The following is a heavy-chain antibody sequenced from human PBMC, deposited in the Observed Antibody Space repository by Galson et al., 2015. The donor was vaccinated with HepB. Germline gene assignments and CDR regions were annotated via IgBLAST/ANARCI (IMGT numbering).Heavy chain of an antibody. V-gene: IGHV3-30*18. CDR3: AKDGLYYGSGTHSNAMDV. Sequence: SLRLSCAASGFRFSTYGIHWVRQAPGRGLQWVAFISYDRSNRYYGDSVKGRFTISRDNAKTTLYLQMNGLRGEDTAVHYCAKDGLYYGSGTHSNAMDVWGQGTTVIVSS. CDR2: ISYDRSNR. J-gene: IGHJ6*02. CDR1: GFRFSTYG. D-gene: IGHD3-10*01.